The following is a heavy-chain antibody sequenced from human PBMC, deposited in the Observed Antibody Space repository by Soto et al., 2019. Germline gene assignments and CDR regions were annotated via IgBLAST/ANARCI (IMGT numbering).Heavy chain of an antibody. Sequence: GGSLRLSCAASEFTFKNYVMSWVRQAPGKGLEWVSAITYSGASTYYADSVKGRFTISRDNSKSTLYLQMNSLRVEDTAVYYCAKKDPCFDSRGKGTLVTVSS. J-gene: IGHJ5*01. V-gene: IGHV3-23*01. CDR1: EFTFKNYV. CDR2: ITYSGAST. CDR3: AKKDPCFDS.